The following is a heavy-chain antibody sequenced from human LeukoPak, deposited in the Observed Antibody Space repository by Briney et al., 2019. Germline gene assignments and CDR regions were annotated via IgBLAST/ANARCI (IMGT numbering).Heavy chain of an antibody. D-gene: IGHD3-16*01. J-gene: IGHJ3*02. CDR2: ISGSSDYI. Sequence: GGSLRLSCAASGFTFSSYSMNWVRQAPGKGLEWVSSISGSSDYIYYADSVKGRFTISRDNAKNSLYLQMNSLRAEDTAVYYCARDLIIWGASLLGAFDIWGQGTMVTVSS. CDR1: GFTFSSYS. CDR3: ARDLIIWGASLLGAFDI. V-gene: IGHV3-21*01.